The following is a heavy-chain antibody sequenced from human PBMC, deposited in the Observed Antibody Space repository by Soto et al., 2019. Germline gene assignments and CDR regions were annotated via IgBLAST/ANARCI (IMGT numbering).Heavy chain of an antibody. CDR1: GFSFSSYG. V-gene: IGHV3-30*18. Sequence: QVQLVESGGGVVQPGRSLRLSCAASGFSFSSYGMHWVRQAPGKGLAWVAVISYDGSDKYHAESVKGRFTISRDNSKNTLYLQKNSLRAEEMAVYYCAKGGGGMLTGYSIYYGMDVWGQGTTVTVSS. D-gene: IGHD3-9*01. CDR2: ISYDGSDK. CDR3: AKGGGGMLTGYSIYYGMDV. J-gene: IGHJ6*02.